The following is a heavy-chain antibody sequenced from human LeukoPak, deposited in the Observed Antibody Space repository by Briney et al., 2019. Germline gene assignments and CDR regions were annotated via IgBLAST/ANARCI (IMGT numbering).Heavy chain of an antibody. CDR1: GGSISSYY. CDR2: IYYSGST. D-gene: IGHD1-1*01. V-gene: IGHV4-59*01. Sequence: SETLSLTCTVSGGSISSYYWSWIRQPPGKGLEWIGYIYYSGSTNYNPSLKSRVTISVDTSKNQFSLKLSSVTAADTAVYYCARGPVQLELQFDYWGQGTLVTVSS. J-gene: IGHJ4*02. CDR3: ARGPVQLELQFDY.